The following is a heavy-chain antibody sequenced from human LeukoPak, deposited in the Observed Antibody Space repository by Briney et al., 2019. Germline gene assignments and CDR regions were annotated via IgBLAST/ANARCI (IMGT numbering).Heavy chain of an antibody. V-gene: IGHV1-69*05. D-gene: IGHD6-19*01. J-gene: IGHJ4*02. CDR1: GGTFISYA. CDR2: IIPIFGTA. CDR3: ARERIPGYSSGWYY. Sequence: SVKVSCKASGGTFISYAISWVRQAPGQGLEWMGGIIPIFGTANYAQKFQGRVTITTDESTSPAYMELSSLRSEDTAVYYCARERIPGYSSGWYYWGQGTLVTVSS.